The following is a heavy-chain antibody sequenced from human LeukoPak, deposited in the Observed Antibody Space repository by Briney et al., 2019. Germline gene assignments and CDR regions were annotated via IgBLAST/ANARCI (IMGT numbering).Heavy chain of an antibody. CDR1: GFTFSSYA. V-gene: IGHV3-30-3*01. CDR2: ISYDGSNK. Sequence: PGGSLRLSCAASGFTFSSYAMHWVRQAPGKGLEWVAVISYDGSNKYYADSVKGRFTISRDNSKNTLYLQMNRLRAEDTAVYYCARAHCSSTSCYGDYWGQGTLVTVSS. CDR3: ARAHCSSTSCYGDY. J-gene: IGHJ4*02. D-gene: IGHD2-2*01.